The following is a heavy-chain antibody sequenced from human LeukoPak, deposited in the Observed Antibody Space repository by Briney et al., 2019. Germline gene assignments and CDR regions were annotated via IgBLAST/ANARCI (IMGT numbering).Heavy chain of an antibody. D-gene: IGHD3-3*01. CDR2: ISRSSSTK. Sequence: GGSLRLSCAASGFTFSSYNMNWVRQAPGKGLEWVSYISRSSSTKYYADSVKGRFTISRDNAKNSLYLQMSTLRAEDTAVYYCARDGELTIFGVVKGYYYMDVWGKGTTVTVSS. CDR3: ARDGELTIFGVVKGYYYMDV. J-gene: IGHJ6*03. V-gene: IGHV3-48*01. CDR1: GFTFSSYN.